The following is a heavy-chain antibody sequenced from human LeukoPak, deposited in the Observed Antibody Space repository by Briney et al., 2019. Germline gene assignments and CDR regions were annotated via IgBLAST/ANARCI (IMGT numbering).Heavy chain of an antibody. Sequence: ASVKVSCKASGYTFTNYYMYWVRQAPGQGLEWMGIIDPSGGSTSYSQKFQGRVTMTRDTSTSTVYMELSSLRSEDTAVYYCARDNTTTGPFDYWGQGTLVTVSS. CDR2: IDPSGGST. J-gene: IGHJ4*02. CDR3: ARDNTTTGPFDY. V-gene: IGHV1-46*01. CDR1: GYTFTNYY. D-gene: IGHD1-1*01.